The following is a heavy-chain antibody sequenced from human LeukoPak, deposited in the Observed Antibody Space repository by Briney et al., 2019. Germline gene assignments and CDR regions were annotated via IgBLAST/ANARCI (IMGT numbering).Heavy chain of an antibody. V-gene: IGHV3-7*01. CDR3: VRGGWELDY. D-gene: IGHD4-23*01. J-gene: IGHJ4*02. CDR2: IKEDRTAD. CDR1: GSTVRDFS. Sequence: GGSLRLPGAPSGSTVRDFSMAGVRQAPGRGLEWVAHIKEDRTADYYVDSVKGRFTISKDDGKNSLHLQMNSLRVGDTAVYYCVRGGWELDYWGQGTLVTVSS.